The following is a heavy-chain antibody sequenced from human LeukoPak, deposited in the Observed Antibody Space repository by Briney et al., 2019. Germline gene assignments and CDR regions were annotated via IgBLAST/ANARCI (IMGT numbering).Heavy chain of an antibody. D-gene: IGHD5-18*01. V-gene: IGHV4-59*05. CDR1: GGSINGYY. J-gene: IGHJ5*02. Sequence: SETLSLTCTVSGGSINGYYWSWIRQSPGKGLEWIGSIYYSGSTYYNPSLKSRVTISVDTSKNQFSLKLSSVTAADTAVYYCLRGYSYGYILGWFDPWGQGTLVTVSS. CDR3: LRGYSYGYILGWFDP. CDR2: IYYSGST.